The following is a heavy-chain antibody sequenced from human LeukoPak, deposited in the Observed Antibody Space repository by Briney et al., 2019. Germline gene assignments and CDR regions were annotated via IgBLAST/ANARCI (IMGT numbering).Heavy chain of an antibody. V-gene: IGHV3-33*05. CDR2: ISYDGGNK. D-gene: IGHD1-26*01. CDR1: GFTFSSYG. J-gene: IGHJ6*03. CDR3: ARDHGRSAWELEETRYYYYMDV. Sequence: GGSLRLSCAASGFTFSSYGMHWVRQAPGKGLEWVAVISYDGGNKYYADSVKGRFTISRDNSKNTLYLQMNSLRAEDTAVYYCARDHGRSAWELEETRYYYYMDVWGKGTTVTISS.